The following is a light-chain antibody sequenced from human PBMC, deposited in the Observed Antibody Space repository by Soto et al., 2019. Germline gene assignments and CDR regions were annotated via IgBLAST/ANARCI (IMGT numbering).Light chain of an antibody. CDR3: QKCNSAPFT. J-gene: IGKJ3*01. CDR2: AAS. CDR1: QGISNY. Sequence: DIQMTQSPSSLSASVGDRVNITCRASQGISNYLAWYQQKPGKVPKLLIYAASTLQSGVPSRFSGSGSGTDSTLTISSLQPEDVATYYCQKCNSAPFTFGPGTKVDIK. V-gene: IGKV1-27*01.